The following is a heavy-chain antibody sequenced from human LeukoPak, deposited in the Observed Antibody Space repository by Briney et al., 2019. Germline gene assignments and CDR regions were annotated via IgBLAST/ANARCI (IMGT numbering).Heavy chain of an antibody. CDR2: INAGNGNT. D-gene: IGHD5-24*01. J-gene: IGHJ3*02. V-gene: IGHV1-3*03. CDR3: ARSRDGYRRAFDI. Sequence: AAVKVSCKASGYTFTSYDINWVRQATGQGLEWMGWINAGNGNTKYSQEFQGRVTITRDTSASTAYMELSSLRSEDMAVYYCARSRDGYRRAFDIWGQGTMVTVSS. CDR1: GYTFTSYD.